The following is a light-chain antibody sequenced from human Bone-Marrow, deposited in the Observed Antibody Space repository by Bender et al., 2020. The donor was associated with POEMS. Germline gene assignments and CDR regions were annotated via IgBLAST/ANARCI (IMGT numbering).Light chain of an antibody. V-gene: IGLV2-14*02. CDR2: EGS. CDR1: SSDVGNYNL. J-gene: IGLJ2*01. CDR3: SSFTSTNTLVV. Sequence: QSALTQPASVSGSPGQSITISCTGTSSDVGNYNLVSWYQQHPGKAPKVMIYEGSKRPSGVSNRFSASKSGNTASLTISGLQAEDEAYYYCSSFTSTNTLVVFGGGTMLTVL.